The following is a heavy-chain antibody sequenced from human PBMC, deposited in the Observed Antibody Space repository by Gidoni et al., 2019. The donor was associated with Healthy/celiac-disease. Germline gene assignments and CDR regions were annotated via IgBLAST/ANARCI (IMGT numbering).Heavy chain of an antibody. CDR1: GGSISSGGYS. CDR3: ARSAYCGGDCYSWFDY. CDR2: IYHSGST. D-gene: IGHD2-21*02. Sequence: QLQLQESGSGLVKPSQTLSLTCAVSGGSISSGGYSWSWIRQPPWKGLEWIGYIYHSGSTYYNPSLKSRVTISVDRSKNQFSMKLSSVTAADTAVYYCARSAYCGGDCYSWFDYWGQGTLVTVSS. J-gene: IGHJ4*02. V-gene: IGHV4-30-2*01.